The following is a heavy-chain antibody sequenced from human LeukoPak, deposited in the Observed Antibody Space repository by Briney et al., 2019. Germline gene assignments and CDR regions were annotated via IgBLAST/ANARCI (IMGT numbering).Heavy chain of an antibody. D-gene: IGHD2-2*01. J-gene: IGHJ4*02. CDR1: GFTLSSYA. CDR3: AKAPSRFCSSTSCYISIDY. CDR2: ISGSGGST. V-gene: IGHV3-23*01. Sequence: PGGSLRLSCAASGFTLSSYAMSWVRQAPGEGLEGVSAISGSGGSTYYADSVKGRFTISRDNSKNTLYLQMNSLRAEDTAVYYCAKAPSRFCSSTSCYISIDYWGQGTLVTVSS.